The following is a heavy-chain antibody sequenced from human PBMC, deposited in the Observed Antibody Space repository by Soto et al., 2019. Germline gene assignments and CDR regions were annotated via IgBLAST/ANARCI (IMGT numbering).Heavy chain of an antibody. V-gene: IGHV4-4*02. CDR2: IYHSGST. CDR3: ARVSGSYYYGMDV. J-gene: IGHJ6*02. Sequence: SETLSLTCAVSGGSISSSNWWSWVRQPPGKGLEWNGEIYHSGSTNYNPYLKSRVTISVDKSKNQFSLKLSSVTAADMAVYYCARVSGSYYYGMDVWGQGTTVTVSS. D-gene: IGHD1-26*01. CDR1: GGSISSSNW.